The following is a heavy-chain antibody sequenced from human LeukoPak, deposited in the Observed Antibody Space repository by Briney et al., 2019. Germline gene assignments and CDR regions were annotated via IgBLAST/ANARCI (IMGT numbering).Heavy chain of an antibody. Sequence: GGSLRLSCAASGFTLSNYSMNWVRQAPGKGLEWVAFISSSSSYIFYADSLKGRFTISRDNAKNSLYLQMNSLRAEDTAVYYCARGSVAQVLDYWGQEPWSPSPQ. D-gene: IGHD6-19*01. V-gene: IGHV3-21*01. CDR2: ISSSSSYI. J-gene: IGHJ4*01. CDR1: GFTLSNYS. CDR3: ARGSVAQVLDY.